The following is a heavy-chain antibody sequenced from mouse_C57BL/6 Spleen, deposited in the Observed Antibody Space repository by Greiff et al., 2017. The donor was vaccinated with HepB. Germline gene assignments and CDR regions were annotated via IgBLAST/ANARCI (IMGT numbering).Heavy chain of an antibody. D-gene: IGHD1-1*01. CDR3: ARSYGGSSFAY. V-gene: IGHV1-80*01. CDR1: GYAFSSYW. J-gene: IGHJ3*01. CDR2: IDPGDGDT. Sequence: QVQLKESGAELVKPGASVKISCRASGYAFSSYWMNWVKQRPGKGLEWIGQIDPGDGDTNYNGKFKGKATLTADKSSSTAYMQLSSLTSEDSAVYFGARSYGGSSFAYWGQGTLVTVSA.